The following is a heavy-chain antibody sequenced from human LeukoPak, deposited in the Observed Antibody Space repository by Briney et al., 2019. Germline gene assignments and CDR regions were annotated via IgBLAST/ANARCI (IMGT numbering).Heavy chain of an antibody. CDR2: ISSSSSTI. CDR3: ARDSDRYSSSHAFDI. V-gene: IGHV3-11*04. D-gene: IGHD6-6*01. Sequence: PGGSLRLSCAASGFTFSDYYMSWIRQAPGKGLEWVSYISSSSSTIYYADSVKGRFTISRDNAKNSLYLQMNSLRAEDTAVYYCARDSDRYSSSHAFDIWGQGTMVTVSS. J-gene: IGHJ3*02. CDR1: GFTFSDYY.